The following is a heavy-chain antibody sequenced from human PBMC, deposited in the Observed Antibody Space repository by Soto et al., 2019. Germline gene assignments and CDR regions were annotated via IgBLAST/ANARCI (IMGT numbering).Heavy chain of an antibody. J-gene: IGHJ4*02. CDR3: ASEGSESYSFDH. CDR1: GGSISTYY. Sequence: SETLSLTCTVSGGSISTYYWSWIRQPLGKGLEWIGYIYYSGIANYNPSLKSRVTTSVDTSKNQFSLKLSSVTAADTAVYYCASEGSESYSFDHWGQGALVTVSS. CDR2: IYYSGIA. D-gene: IGHD3-10*01. V-gene: IGHV4-59*12.